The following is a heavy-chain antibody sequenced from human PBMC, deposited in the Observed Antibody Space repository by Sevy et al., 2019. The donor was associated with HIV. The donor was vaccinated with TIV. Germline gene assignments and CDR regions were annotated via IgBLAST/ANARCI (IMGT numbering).Heavy chain of an antibody. CDR1: GFAFSDYG. CDR3: ARDPRIFGDYLLTYFDY. Sequence: GGSLRLSCVASGFAFSDYGMHWVRQAPGKGLEWVAVIWYDGNNQHYADSVRSRFTISRDNSKNTLYLQLSSLRAEDTAVYYCARDPRIFGDYLLTYFDYWGQGVLVTVSS. V-gene: IGHV3-33*01. D-gene: IGHD4-17*01. J-gene: IGHJ4*02. CDR2: IWYDGNNQ.